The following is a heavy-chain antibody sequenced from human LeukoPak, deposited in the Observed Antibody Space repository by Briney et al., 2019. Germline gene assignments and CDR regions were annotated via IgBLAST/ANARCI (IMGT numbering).Heavy chain of an antibody. J-gene: IGHJ4*02. V-gene: IGHV3-66*01. D-gene: IGHD2-2*01. Sequence: GGSLRLSCAASGLTVSSKYMSWVRQAPGKGLEWVSLMYSGGSAYYADSVKGRFTISRDNSKNTLYLQMNSLRAEDTAVYYCATGGGYCGSTSCYDYWGQGTLVTVSS. CDR2: MYSGGSA. CDR3: ATGGGYCGSTSCYDY. CDR1: GLTVSSKY.